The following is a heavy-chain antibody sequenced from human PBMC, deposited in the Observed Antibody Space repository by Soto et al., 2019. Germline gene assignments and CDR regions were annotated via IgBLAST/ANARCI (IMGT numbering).Heavy chain of an antibody. CDR3: ARYRFSDTWSKFDY. CDR1: GVSISSDAYY. Sequence: SETLSLTCAVSGVSISSDAYYWSWIRQRPGKGLVWIGFISNSGSTYYNPSLKSRVTISVDTSKNQFSLKLTSVSAADTAVYYCARYRFSDTWSKFDYWGQGTLVTVSS. J-gene: IGHJ4*02. V-gene: IGHV4-31*11. CDR2: ISNSGST. D-gene: IGHD3-16*02.